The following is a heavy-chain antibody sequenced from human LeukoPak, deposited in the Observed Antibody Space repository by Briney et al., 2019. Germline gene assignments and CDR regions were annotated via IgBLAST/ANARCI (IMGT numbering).Heavy chain of an antibody. V-gene: IGHV3-21*01. CDR3: ARGPAVAVYLYYFDY. Sequence: GGSLRLSCAASGFTFSSYSMNWIRQAPGKGLEWVSSISSSTSYIYYADSVKGRFTISKDNAKNSLYLQMNSLRAEDTAVYYCARGPAVAVYLYYFDYWGQGTLVTVSS. J-gene: IGHJ4*02. CDR1: GFTFSSYS. D-gene: IGHD2-15*01. CDR2: ISSSTSYI.